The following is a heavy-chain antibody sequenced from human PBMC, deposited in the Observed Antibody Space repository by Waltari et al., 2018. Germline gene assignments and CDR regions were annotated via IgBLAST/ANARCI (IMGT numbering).Heavy chain of an antibody. CDR1: GFSLTTTGVS. CDR3: AHRRDSSSPRYYYYYGMDV. J-gene: IGHJ6*02. CDR2: IYGDDDK. V-gene: IGHV2-5*02. Sequence: QITLKESGPTLVKPTQPLTLTCTFSGFSLTTTGVSVGWIRQPPGKTLEWLALIYGDDDKRYTSSPKSRLTITKDTSKNQVVLTMTNMDPVDTGTYDCAHRRDSSSPRYYYYYGMDVWGQGTTVTVSS. D-gene: IGHD6-6*01.